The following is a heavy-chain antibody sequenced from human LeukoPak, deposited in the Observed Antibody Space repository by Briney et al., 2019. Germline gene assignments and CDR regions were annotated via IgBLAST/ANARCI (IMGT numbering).Heavy chain of an antibody. J-gene: IGHJ3*02. D-gene: IGHD3-10*01. CDR2: INPNSGGT. CDR3: ARDLSLGYYYGSGSYYKPHAFDI. CDR1: GYPSTDYY. Sequence: ASVKVSCKASGYPSTDYYMHWVRQAPGQGLEWMGWINPNSGGTNYAQKFQGRVTMTRDTSISTAYMELSRLRSDDTAVYYCARDLSLGYYYGSGSYYKPHAFDIWGQGTMVTVSS. V-gene: IGHV1-2*02.